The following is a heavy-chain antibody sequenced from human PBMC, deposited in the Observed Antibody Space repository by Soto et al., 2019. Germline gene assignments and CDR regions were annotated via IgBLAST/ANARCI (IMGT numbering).Heavy chain of an antibody. V-gene: IGHV3-30*18. CDR2: ISYDGSYE. J-gene: IGHJ3*02. CDR1: GSTFSFSG. Sequence: QVQLVESGGGVVQSGRSLRLSCAASGSTFSFSGMHWVRQAPGKGLEWVAVISYDGSYESYADSVKGRFTISRDNSKNTLFLQMNSLRPEDTAVYYCANLVGVVRIWRDDVFDIWGQGTMVTVSS. CDR3: ANLVGVVRIWRDDVFDI. D-gene: IGHD3-10*01.